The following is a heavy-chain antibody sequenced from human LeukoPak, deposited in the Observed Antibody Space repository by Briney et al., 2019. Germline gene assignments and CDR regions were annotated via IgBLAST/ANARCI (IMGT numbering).Heavy chain of an antibody. CDR1: GYSFTIYW. CDR3: ARQGDYGDMIDP. J-gene: IGHJ5*02. Sequence: GESLKISCKGSGYSFTIYWIAWVRQMPGKGLEWMGIIYPCDSNTRYSPSFQGQVTISAAKSVTTAYLQWSSLKASDTAMYYCARQGDYGDMIDPWGQGTLVTVSS. D-gene: IGHD4-17*01. CDR2: IYPCDSNT. V-gene: IGHV5-51*01.